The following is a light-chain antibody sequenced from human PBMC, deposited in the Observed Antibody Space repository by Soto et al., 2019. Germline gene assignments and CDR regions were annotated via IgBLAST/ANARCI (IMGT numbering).Light chain of an antibody. J-gene: IGKJ2*01. V-gene: IGKV3-20*01. CDR3: QQYGSSPMNI. Sequence: EIVLTPSPGTLSLSPGERATLSCRASQSVSSSYLALYQQKPGQAPRLLIHGATARATGIQDRFSGSGSGTVFTLTIIKLEIEDFAVYFCQQYGSSPMNIFGLGSKLEIK. CDR1: QSVSSSY. CDR2: GAT.